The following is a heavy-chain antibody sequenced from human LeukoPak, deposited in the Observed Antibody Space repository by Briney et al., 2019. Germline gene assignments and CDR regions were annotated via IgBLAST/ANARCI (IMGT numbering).Heavy chain of an antibody. CDR2: TYYSGST. CDR3: ARGGLSRLGYCSSTSCYMPEP. CDR1: GGSISSGGYY. V-gene: IGHV4-31*03. D-gene: IGHD2-2*02. J-gene: IGHJ4*02. Sequence: SETLSLTCTVSGGSISSGGYYWSWIRQHPGKGLEWIGYTYYSGSTYYNPSLKSRVTISVDTSKDQFSLKLSSVTAADTAVYYCARGGLSRLGYCSSTSCYMPEPRGQGTLVTVSS.